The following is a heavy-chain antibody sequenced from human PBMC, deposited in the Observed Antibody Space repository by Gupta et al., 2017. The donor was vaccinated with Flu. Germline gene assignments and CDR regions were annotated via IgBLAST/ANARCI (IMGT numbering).Heavy chain of an antibody. V-gene: IGHV3-15*01. CDR2: IKSKTDGGTT. CDR3: TTPQRVWYSSSWYFDY. D-gene: IGHD6-13*01. Sequence: EVQLVESAGGLVKPGGSLRLSCPASGFTFRNAWMSWVRQAPGKGLEWVGRIKSKTDGGTTDYAAPVKGRFTISRDDSKHTLYLQMNSVKTEDTAVYYCTTPQRVWYSSSWYFDYWGQGTLVTVSS. CDR1: GFTFRNAW. J-gene: IGHJ4*02.